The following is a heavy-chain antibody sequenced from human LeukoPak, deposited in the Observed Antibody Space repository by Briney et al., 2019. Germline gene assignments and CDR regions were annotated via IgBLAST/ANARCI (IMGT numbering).Heavy chain of an antibody. CDR3: AREASIAAAGTDAFDI. Sequence: GGSLRLSCAASGFTFGSYAMYWVRQAPGEGLEWVSGIFGSGGSAHYADSVKGRFTISRDNSKNTVYLQMDSLRAEDTAVYYCAREASIAAAGTDAFDIWGQGTMVTVSS. D-gene: IGHD6-13*01. CDR2: IFGSGGSA. V-gene: IGHV3-23*01. CDR1: GFTFGSYA. J-gene: IGHJ3*02.